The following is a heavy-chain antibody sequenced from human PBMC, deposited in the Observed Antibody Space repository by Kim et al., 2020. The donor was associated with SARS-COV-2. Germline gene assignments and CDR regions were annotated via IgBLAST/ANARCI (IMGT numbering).Heavy chain of an antibody. CDR3: AKGGYVTQIDY. CDR2: ISGSGGST. V-gene: IGHV3-23*01. D-gene: IGHD5-12*01. CDR1: GFTFSSSA. J-gene: IGHJ4*02. Sequence: GGSLRLSCAASGFTFSSSAMSWVRQAPGKGLEWVSTISGSGGSTYYADSVKGRFTISIDNSKNTLYLQMNSLRAEDTAVYYCAKGGYVTQIDYWGQGTLVTVSS.